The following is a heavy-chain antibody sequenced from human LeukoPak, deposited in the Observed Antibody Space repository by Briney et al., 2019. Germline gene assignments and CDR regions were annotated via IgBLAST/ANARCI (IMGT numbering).Heavy chain of an antibody. CDR3: ARDWAPYDYGGNHQFDY. CDR2: INAGNGNT. CDR1: GYTFTSYA. V-gene: IGHV1-3*01. J-gene: IGHJ4*02. Sequence: VASVKVSCKASGYTFTSYAMHWVRQAPGQRLEWMGWINAGNGNTKYSQKFQGRVTITRDTSASTAYMELSSLRSEDTAVYYCARDWAPYDYGGNHQFDYWGQGTLVTVSS. D-gene: IGHD4-23*01.